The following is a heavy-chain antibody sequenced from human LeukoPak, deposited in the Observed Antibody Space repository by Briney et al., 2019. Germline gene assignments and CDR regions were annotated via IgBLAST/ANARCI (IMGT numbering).Heavy chain of an antibody. CDR1: GGSVSTGSYY. V-gene: IGHV4-61*10. CDR2: IHTSGTM. D-gene: IGHD6-6*01. J-gene: IGHJ5*01. CDR3: ARLATPSTMAARGRSWFES. Sequence: PSETLSLTCTVSGGSVSTGSYYWSWIRQPAGRGLEWIGHIHTSGTMNYNASLKSRVRISVETSKNQFSLRLSSVTAADTAVYYCARLATPSTMAARGRSWFESWGQGTLVTVSS.